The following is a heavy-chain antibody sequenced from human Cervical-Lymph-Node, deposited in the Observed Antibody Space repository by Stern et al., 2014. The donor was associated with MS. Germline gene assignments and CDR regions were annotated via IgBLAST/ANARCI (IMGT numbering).Heavy chain of an antibody. CDR3: ARGLLGSENAFDI. J-gene: IGHJ3*02. D-gene: IGHD2-15*01. V-gene: IGHV1-18*01. CDR1: GYTFTSYG. CDR2: ISDYKGNT. Sequence: VQLVQSGAEVKKPGASVKVSCKASGYTFTSYGISWVRQAPGQGLEWMGWISDYKGNTNHAPKLHGRVTMTTVPSTRTAFMELRSLRSDDTAVYYCARGLLGSENAFDIWGQGTMVTVSS.